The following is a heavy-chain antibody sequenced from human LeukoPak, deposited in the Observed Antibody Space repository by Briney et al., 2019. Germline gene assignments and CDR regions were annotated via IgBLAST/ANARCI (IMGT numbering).Heavy chain of an antibody. Sequence: GGSLRLSCAASGFTFSSYAMSWVRQAPGKGLEWVSAISGSGGSTYYADSVKGRFTISRHNSKNTLYLQMNSLRAEDTAVYYCATSLNFIAVAGNDYWGQGTLVTVSS. CDR1: GFTFSSYA. CDR3: ATSLNFIAVAGNDY. D-gene: IGHD6-19*01. J-gene: IGHJ4*02. CDR2: ISGSGGST. V-gene: IGHV3-23*01.